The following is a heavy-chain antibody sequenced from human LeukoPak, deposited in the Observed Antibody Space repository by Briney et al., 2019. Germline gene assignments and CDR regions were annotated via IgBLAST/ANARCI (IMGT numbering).Heavy chain of an antibody. J-gene: IGHJ3*02. Sequence: VASVKVSCTASGGTFSSYAISWVRQAPGQGLEWMGGIIPIFGTANYAQKFQGRVTITADESTSTAYMELSSLRSEDTAVYYCASATYYYDSSGPPFGAFDIWGQGTMVTVSS. V-gene: IGHV1-69*01. CDR2: IIPIFGTA. CDR3: ASATYYYDSSGPPFGAFDI. CDR1: GGTFSSYA. D-gene: IGHD3-22*01.